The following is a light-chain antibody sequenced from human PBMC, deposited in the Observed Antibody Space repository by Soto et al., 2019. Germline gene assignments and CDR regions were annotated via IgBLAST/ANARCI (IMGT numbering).Light chain of an antibody. Sequence: QSVLTQPASVSGSPGQSITISCTGTSSDVGGYNYVSWYQQHPGKAPKLMIYEVSNRPSGGSNRFSGSKSGNTASLTISGHQAEDEADEYCSSYTSGSTWVFGGGTKVNVL. CDR2: EVS. J-gene: IGLJ3*02. CDR3: SSYTSGSTWV. CDR1: SSDVGGYNY. V-gene: IGLV2-14*01.